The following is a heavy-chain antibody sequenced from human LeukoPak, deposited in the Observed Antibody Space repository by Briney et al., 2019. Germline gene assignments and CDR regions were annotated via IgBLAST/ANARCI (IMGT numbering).Heavy chain of an antibody. Sequence: SVKVSCKASGGTFSSYAISWVRQAPGQGLEWMGGIIPIFGTANYAQKFQGRVTITTDESTSTAYMELSSLRAEDTAVYYCATVGSRYSSDNWGQGTLVTVSS. CDR1: GGTFSSYA. CDR3: ATVGSRYSSDN. J-gene: IGHJ4*02. V-gene: IGHV1-69*05. CDR2: IIPIFGTA. D-gene: IGHD3-3*01.